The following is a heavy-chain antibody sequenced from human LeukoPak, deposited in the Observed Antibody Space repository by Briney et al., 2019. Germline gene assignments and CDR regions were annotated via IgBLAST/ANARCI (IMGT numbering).Heavy chain of an antibody. CDR2: ISSSGSTI. V-gene: IGHV3-48*03. D-gene: IGHD6-19*01. CDR1: GFTFSSYE. CDR3: ASYSIAVADFDY. Sequence: PGGSLRLSCAASGFTFSSYEMNWVRQAPGKGLEWVSYISSSGSTIYCADSVKGRFTISRDNAKNSLYLQMNSLRAEDTAVYYCASYSIAVADFDYWGQGTLVTVSS. J-gene: IGHJ4*02.